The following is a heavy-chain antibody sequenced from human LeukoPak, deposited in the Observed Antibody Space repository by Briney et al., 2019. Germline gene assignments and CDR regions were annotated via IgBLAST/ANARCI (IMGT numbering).Heavy chain of an antibody. Sequence: SETLSLTCAVYGGSFSGYYWSWIRQPPGKGLEWIGEINHSGSTNYNPSLKSRVTISVDTSKNQFSLELSSVTAADTAVYYCARLGWFGGRSRPYYYGMDVWGQGTTVTVSS. CDR3: ARLGWFGGRSRPYYYGMDV. CDR1: GGSFSGYY. V-gene: IGHV4-34*01. J-gene: IGHJ6*02. D-gene: IGHD3-10*01. CDR2: INHSGST.